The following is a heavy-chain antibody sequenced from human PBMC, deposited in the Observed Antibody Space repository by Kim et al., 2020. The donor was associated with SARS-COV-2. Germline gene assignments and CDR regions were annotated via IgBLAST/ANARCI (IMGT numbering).Heavy chain of an antibody. J-gene: IGHJ4*02. CDR2: IRSKAYGGTT. D-gene: IGHD5-18*01. CDR1: GFTFGDYA. CDR3: TRTGDTAMVPEYDY. Sequence: GGSLRLSCTASGFTFGDYAMSWFRQAPGKGLEWVGFIRSKAYGGTTEYAAYVKGRFTISRDDSKIIAYLQMNSLKTEDTGVYYCTRTGDTAMVPEYDYWGQGTLVTVSS. V-gene: IGHV3-49*03.